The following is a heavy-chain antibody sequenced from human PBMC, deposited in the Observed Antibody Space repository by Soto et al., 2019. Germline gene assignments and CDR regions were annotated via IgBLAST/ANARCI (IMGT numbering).Heavy chain of an antibody. CDR1: GFSLSNARMG. D-gene: IGHD3-22*01. CDR3: ARIKRDYYDSSGYYLPDPCYYCGMDV. CDR2: IFSNDEK. J-gene: IGHJ6*02. Sequence: SGPTLVNPTETLTLTCTVSGFSLSNARMGVSWIRQPPGKALEWLAHIFSNDEKSYSTSLKSRLTISKDTSKSQVVLTMTNMDPVDTATYYCARIKRDYYDSSGYYLPDPCYYCGMDVWGQGTTVTVSS. V-gene: IGHV2-26*01.